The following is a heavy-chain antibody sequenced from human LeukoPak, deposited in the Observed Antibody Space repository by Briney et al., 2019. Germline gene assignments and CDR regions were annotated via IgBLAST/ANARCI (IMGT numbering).Heavy chain of an antibody. CDR1: GTSIGNYY. Sequence: LETLSLTCTVSGTSIGNYYWSWIRQTPEKGLEWMGHIHTSGESRYYPSLESRLTMSIDTSRNQLSLKLTSVTAADTAVYFCAKLGSYHDFWGQGALVTVSS. CDR2: IHTSGES. D-gene: IGHD1-26*01. CDR3: AKLGSYHDF. V-gene: IGHV4-4*09. J-gene: IGHJ4*02.